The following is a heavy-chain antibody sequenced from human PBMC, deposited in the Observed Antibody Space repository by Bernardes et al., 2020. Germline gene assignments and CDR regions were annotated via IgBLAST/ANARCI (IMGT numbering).Heavy chain of an antibody. Sequence: GGSLRLYCAASGFALSNYNMNWVRQAQGKGLDWISYISPNGGTKNYADSVKGRFTISRDNANNALYLQMNSLRADDTAIYYCARGLKWDLSGWYFDLWGRGTLVSVSS. CDR3: ARGLKWDLSGWYFDL. CDR2: ISPNGGTK. J-gene: IGHJ2*01. V-gene: IGHV3-48*01. D-gene: IGHD1-26*01. CDR1: GFALSNYN.